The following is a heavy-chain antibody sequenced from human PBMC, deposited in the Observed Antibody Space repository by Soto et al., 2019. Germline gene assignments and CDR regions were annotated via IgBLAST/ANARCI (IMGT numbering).Heavy chain of an antibody. Sequence: QVQLQESGPGLVKPSQTLSLTCSVSGDSIRGGGHYWNWIRQFPGKGLERIGYVYHSGSTHYNPSLRARLTISIDTSKNLFSLRLISVTAADTALYYCERDTGLALTVWGYWGHGTQVTVSS. CDR2: VYHSGST. V-gene: IGHV4-31*03. J-gene: IGHJ4*03. D-gene: IGHD7-27*01. CDR1: GDSIRGGGHY. CDR3: ERDTGLALTVWGY.